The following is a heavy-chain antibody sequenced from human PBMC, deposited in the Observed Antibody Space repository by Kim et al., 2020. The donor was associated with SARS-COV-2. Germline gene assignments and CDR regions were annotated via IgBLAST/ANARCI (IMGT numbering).Heavy chain of an antibody. J-gene: IGHJ2*01. V-gene: IGHV3-23*01. CDR3: AKDRQDTAMVKTVRYFDL. Sequence: KGRFTISRDNAKNTLYLQMNSLRAEDTAVYYCAKDRQDTAMVKTVRYFDLWGRGTLVTVSS. D-gene: IGHD5-18*01.